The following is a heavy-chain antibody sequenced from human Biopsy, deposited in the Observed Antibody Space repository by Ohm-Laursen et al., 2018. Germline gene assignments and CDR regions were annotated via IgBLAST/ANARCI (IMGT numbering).Heavy chain of an antibody. D-gene: IGHD6-19*01. J-gene: IGHJ4*02. CDR2: INPSGSTT. V-gene: IGHV1-46*01. CDR1: GYTFAGYY. Sequence: ASVKVSCKVSGYTFAGYYLHWVRQAPGQGLEWMGMINPSGSTTSYPQIFQVRVTMTRDTSKSAVYMYLSSLRSADTAVYCCARNTGWYGGLYYFDYWGQGTLVTVSS. CDR3: ARNTGWYGGLYYFDY.